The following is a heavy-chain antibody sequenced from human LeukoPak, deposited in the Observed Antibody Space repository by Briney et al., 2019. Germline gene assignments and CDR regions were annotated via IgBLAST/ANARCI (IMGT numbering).Heavy chain of an antibody. D-gene: IGHD1-26*01. J-gene: IGHJ4*02. V-gene: IGHV4-39*01. CDR1: SGSIRSSSYY. CDR2: IYYSEST. Sequence: PSETLSLTCTVSSGSIRSSSYYWGWIRQPPGKGLEWIGNIYYSESTYYNPSLKSRVTISLDTSKNQFSLRLNSVTAADTAMYYCVKSGGYGLIDYWGQGTLVTVSS. CDR3: VKSGGYGLIDY.